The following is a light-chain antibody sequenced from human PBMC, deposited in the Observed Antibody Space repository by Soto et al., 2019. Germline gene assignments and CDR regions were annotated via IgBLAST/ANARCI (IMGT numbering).Light chain of an antibody. V-gene: IGKV3-15*01. J-gene: IGKJ3*01. CDR1: QSVSNN. Sequence: EVVMTQSPATLSVSPGERATLSCRASQSVSNNLAWYQQKPGQAPRLLIYGSSTRATGVSARFSGSGSGTGFTLTINSLQSEDFAVYFCQQYTDWPSFGPGTTVDIK. CDR2: GSS. CDR3: QQYTDWPS.